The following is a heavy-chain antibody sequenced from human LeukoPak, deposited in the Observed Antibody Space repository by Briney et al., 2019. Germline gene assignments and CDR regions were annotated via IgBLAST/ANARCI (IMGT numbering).Heavy chain of an antibody. CDR1: GGSISSGSYY. CDR2: IYTSGST. V-gene: IGHV4-61*02. Sequence: PSETLSPTCTVSGGSISSGSYYWSWIRQPAGKGLEWIGRIYTSGSTNYNPSLKSRVTISVDTSKNQFSLKLSSVTAADTAVHYCAREGRDGYNDWGQGTLVTVSS. CDR3: AREGRDGYND. D-gene: IGHD5-24*01. J-gene: IGHJ4*02.